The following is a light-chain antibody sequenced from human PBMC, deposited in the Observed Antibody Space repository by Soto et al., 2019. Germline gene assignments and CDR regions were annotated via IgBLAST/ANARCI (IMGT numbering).Light chain of an antibody. Sequence: DIQMTQSPSSLSASVGDRVIITCRASQSISSYLNWYQQKPGKAPKLLIYAASSLQSGVPSRFSGSGSGTGFTLTISSLEPEDFAVYYCQQRSNWPPEITFGQGTRLEIK. J-gene: IGKJ5*01. CDR1: QSISSY. V-gene: IGKV1-39*01. CDR2: AAS. CDR3: QQRSNWPPEIT.